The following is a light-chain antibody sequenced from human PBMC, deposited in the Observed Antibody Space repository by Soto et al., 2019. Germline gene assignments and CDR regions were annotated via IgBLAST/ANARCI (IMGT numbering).Light chain of an antibody. Sequence: VVMTQSPLSLAVTLGQTASISCRSSQSLVSSDGLTYFNWFHQRPGQSPRRLIYKVSNRDSGVPDRFTGSGSGTDFTRTISRVEAEDVGIYYCMQGSHWATFGQGTKLEIK. CDR1: QSLVSSDGLTY. V-gene: IGKV2-30*01. CDR3: MQGSHWAT. J-gene: IGKJ2*01. CDR2: KVS.